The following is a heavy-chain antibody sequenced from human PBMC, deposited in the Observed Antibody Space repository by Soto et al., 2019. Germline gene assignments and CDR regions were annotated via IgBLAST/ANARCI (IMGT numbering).Heavy chain of an antibody. Sequence: GGSLRLSCAASGFTFSSYGMHWVRQAPGKGLEWVAVIWYDGSNKYYADSVKGRFTISRDNSKNTLYLQMNSLRAEDTAVYYCARDRGGVVATIFYMDVWGKGTTVTVSS. CDR1: GFTFSSYG. D-gene: IGHD5-12*01. J-gene: IGHJ6*03. V-gene: IGHV3-33*01. CDR3: ARDRGGVVATIFYMDV. CDR2: IWYDGSNK.